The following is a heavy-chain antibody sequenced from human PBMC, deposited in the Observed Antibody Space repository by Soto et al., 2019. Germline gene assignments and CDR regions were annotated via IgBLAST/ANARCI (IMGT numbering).Heavy chain of an antibody. CDR2: ISAYNGNT. CDR1: GYTFTSYG. Sequence: ASVKVSCKASGYTFTSYGISWVRQAPGQGLEWMGWISAYNGNTNYAQKLQGRVTMTTDTSTSTAYMELRSLRSDDTAVYYCARVQGSYSNPPAFGIWGQGTMVTVAS. J-gene: IGHJ3*02. CDR3: ARVQGSYSNPPAFGI. V-gene: IGHV1-18*01. D-gene: IGHD1-26*01.